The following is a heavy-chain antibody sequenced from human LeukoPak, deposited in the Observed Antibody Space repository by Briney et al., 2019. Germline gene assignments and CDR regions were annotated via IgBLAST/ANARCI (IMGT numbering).Heavy chain of an antibody. Sequence: PSETLSLTCAVYGGSFSGYYWSWIRQPPGKGLEWIGEINHSGSTNYNPSLKSRVTISVDTSKNQFSLKLSSVTAADTAVYYCARSSRLTGYYNVHRVYFDYWGQGTLVTVSS. D-gene: IGHD3-9*01. J-gene: IGHJ4*02. V-gene: IGHV4-34*01. CDR2: INHSGST. CDR3: ARSSRLTGYYNVHRVYFDY. CDR1: GGSFSGYY.